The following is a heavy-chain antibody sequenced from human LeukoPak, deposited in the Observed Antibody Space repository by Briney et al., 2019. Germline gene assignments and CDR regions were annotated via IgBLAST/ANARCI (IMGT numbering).Heavy chain of an antibody. D-gene: IGHD1-7*01. V-gene: IGHV3-30*02. J-gene: IGHJ4*02. CDR3: AKDVGSITGTIDY. CDR1: GFTFSSYG. Sequence: GRSLRLSCAASGFTFSSYGMHWVRQAPGKGLEWVAFIRYDGSNKYYADSVKGRFTISRDNSKNTLYLQMNSLRAEDTAVYYCAKDVGSITGTIDYWGQGTLVTVSS. CDR2: IRYDGSNK.